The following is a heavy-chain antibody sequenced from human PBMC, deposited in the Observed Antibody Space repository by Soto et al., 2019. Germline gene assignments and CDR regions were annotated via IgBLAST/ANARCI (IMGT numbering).Heavy chain of an antibody. CDR3: ARDDSQVAEYFQQ. D-gene: IGHD2-21*02. CDR2: TFYRSKWFY. CDR1: EDSVSSNSAA. V-gene: IGHV6-1*01. J-gene: IGHJ1*01. Sequence: SQTLSLTCAISEDSVSSNSAAWNWIRQAPSRGLEWLGRTFYRSKWFYDYARSVQSRIVINPDTSKNQFSLHLNSVTPEDTAVYYCARDDSQVAEYFQQWGQGTLVTVSS.